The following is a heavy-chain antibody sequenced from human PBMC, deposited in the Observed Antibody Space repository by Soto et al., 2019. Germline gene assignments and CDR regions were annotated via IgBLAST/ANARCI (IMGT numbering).Heavy chain of an antibody. D-gene: IGHD3-3*01. CDR2: ISSNGGST. V-gene: IGHV3-64*01. J-gene: IGHJ4*02. CDR3: ARGRSYYDFWSGYSKIPRKTDY. CDR1: GFTFSSYA. Sequence: GGSLRLSCAASGFTFSSYAMHWVRQAPGKGLEYVSAISSNGGSTYYANSVKGRFTISRDNSKNTLYLQMGSLRAEDMAVYYCARGRSYYDFWSGYSKIPRKTDYWGQGTLVTVSS.